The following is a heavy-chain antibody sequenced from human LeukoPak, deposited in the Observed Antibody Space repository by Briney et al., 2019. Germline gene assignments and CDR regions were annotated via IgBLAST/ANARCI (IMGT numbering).Heavy chain of an antibody. J-gene: IGHJ4*02. CDR1: GGSFSGYY. V-gene: IGHV4-34*01. CDR2: INHSGST. CDR3: ARVGYDFWSGYYKFDY. D-gene: IGHD3-3*01. Sequence: SETLSLTCAVYGGSFSGYYWSWIRQPPGKGLEWIGEINHSGSTNYNPSLKSRVTISVDTSKNQFSLKLSSVTAADTAVYYCARVGYDFWSGYYKFDYWGQGTLVTVSS.